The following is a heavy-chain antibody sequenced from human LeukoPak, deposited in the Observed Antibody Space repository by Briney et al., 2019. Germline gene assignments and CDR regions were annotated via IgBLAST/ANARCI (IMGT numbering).Heavy chain of an antibody. CDR2: ISAYNGNT. Sequence: ASVKVSCKASGYTFTSYGISWVRQAPGQGLEWMGWISAYNGNTNYAQKLQGRVTMTTDTSTSTAHMELRSLRSDDTAVYYCARDRGYSYGLYFDYWGQGTLVTVSS. CDR1: GYTFTSYG. D-gene: IGHD5-18*01. CDR3: ARDRGYSYGLYFDY. V-gene: IGHV1-18*04. J-gene: IGHJ4*02.